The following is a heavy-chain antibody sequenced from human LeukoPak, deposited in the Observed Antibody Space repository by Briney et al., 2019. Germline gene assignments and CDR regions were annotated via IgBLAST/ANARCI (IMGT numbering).Heavy chain of an antibody. CDR3: ASDTVAGTG. J-gene: IGHJ4*02. CDR2: INHSGIT. Sequence: PSETPSLTCAVFGGSFSDYYWSWIRQPPGKGLEWVGEINHSGITNYNPSLKSRVTISADTSKNQFSLKLSSVTAADTSVYYCASDTVAGTGWGQGTLVTVSS. CDR1: GGSFSDYY. V-gene: IGHV4-34*01. D-gene: IGHD6-19*01.